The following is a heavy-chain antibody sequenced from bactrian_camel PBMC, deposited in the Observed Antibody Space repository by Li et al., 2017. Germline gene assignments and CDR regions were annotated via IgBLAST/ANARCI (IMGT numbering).Heavy chain of an antibody. CDR2: LLGTGATT. CDR3: ATGEMGFCSASWAVND. J-gene: IGHJ4*01. D-gene: IGHD1*01. CDR1: GFTVSTYC. Sequence: HVQLVESGGGLVQPGGSLRLSCAASGFTVSTYCMAWFRQAPGKKREGVALLGTGATTTYADSVKGRFSVSRDNAKNTHYLQMNNLKPEDTGEYYCATGEMGFCSASWAVNDWGQGTQVTVS. V-gene: IGHV3S26*01.